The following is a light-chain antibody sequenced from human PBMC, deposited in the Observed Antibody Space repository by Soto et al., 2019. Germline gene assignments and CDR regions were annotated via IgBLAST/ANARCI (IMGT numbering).Light chain of an antibody. V-gene: IGKV3-15*01. J-gene: IGKJ5*01. CDR3: QQYNNWPPIT. CDR2: RTS. CDR1: QSISSN. Sequence: EIVMTQSPATLSVSPGERATLSCRASQSISSNLAWYPQKPGQAPRLLMFRTSSRATGFPARFSGSGSGTEFTLTISSLQSEDFAVYYCQQYNNWPPITFGQGTRLEIK.